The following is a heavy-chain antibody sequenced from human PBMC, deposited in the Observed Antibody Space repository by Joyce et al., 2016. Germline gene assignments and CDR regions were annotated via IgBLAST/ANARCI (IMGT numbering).Heavy chain of an antibody. CDR3: SRDHYSSPSY. J-gene: IGHJ4*02. V-gene: IGHV1-18*01. Sequence: QVQLVQSGAEVKKPGASVKVSCKASGFTFTQYGFTWVRQTPGQGLEWMGGVSGFNRNANYAQKFQDRVTMTTDTSTNTVFMELRSLTSDDTAVYYCSRDHYSSPSYWGQGTLVTVSS. CDR2: VSGFNRNA. D-gene: IGHD3-22*01. CDR1: GFTFTQYG.